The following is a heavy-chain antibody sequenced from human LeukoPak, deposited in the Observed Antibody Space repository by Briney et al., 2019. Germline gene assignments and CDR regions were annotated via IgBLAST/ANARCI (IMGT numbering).Heavy chain of an antibody. CDR1: GGSISSYY. Sequence: SSETLSLTCTVSGGSISSYYWSWIRQPPGKGLGWIGYIYYSGSTNYNPSLKSRVTISVDTSKNQFSLKLSSVTAADTAVYYCARVTTVTSPMLDYWGQGTLVTVSS. CDR3: ARVTTVTSPMLDY. CDR2: IYYSGST. V-gene: IGHV4-59*12. D-gene: IGHD4-17*01. J-gene: IGHJ4*02.